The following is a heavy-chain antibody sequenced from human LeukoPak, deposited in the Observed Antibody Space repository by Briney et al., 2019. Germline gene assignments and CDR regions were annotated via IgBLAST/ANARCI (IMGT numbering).Heavy chain of an antibody. V-gene: IGHV3-23*01. CDR3: ARGVVVAVLSAFDI. D-gene: IGHD2-15*01. Sequence: GGSLRLSCAASGFTFSSYAMSWVRQAPGKGLEWVSAISGNGGSTYYADSVKGRFTISRDNSKNTLYLQMNSLRAEDTAVYYCARGVVVAVLSAFDIWGQGTMVTVSS. J-gene: IGHJ3*02. CDR2: ISGNGGST. CDR1: GFTFSSYA.